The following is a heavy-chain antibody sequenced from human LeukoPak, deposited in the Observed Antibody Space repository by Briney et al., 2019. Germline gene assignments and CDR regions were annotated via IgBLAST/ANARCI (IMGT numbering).Heavy chain of an antibody. J-gene: IGHJ4*02. CDR3: ARDSNSYGSGATIDY. Sequence: GVSLRLSCAASGFTFSTYGMHWVRQAPGKGLEWLTDIWYDGSNKYYTDSVKGRFTISRDNSKNTLYLQMSSLRAEDTAVYYCARDSNSYGSGATIDYWGQGTLVTVSS. D-gene: IGHD3-10*01. CDR1: GFTFSTYG. CDR2: IWYDGSNK. V-gene: IGHV3-33*01.